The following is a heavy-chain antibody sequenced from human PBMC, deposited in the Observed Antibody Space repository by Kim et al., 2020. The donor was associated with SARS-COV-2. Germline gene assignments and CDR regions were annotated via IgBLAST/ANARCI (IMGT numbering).Heavy chain of an antibody. CDR1: GGSFSGYY. D-gene: IGHD5-12*01. J-gene: IGHJ5*02. CDR2: INHSGST. CDR3: ARGVWWLKAGWFDP. Sequence: SETLSLTCAVYGGSFSGYYWSWIRQPPGKGLEWIGEINHSGSTNYNPSLKSRVTISVDTSKNQFSLKLSSVTAADTAVYYCARGVWWLKAGWFDPWGQGTLVTVSS. V-gene: IGHV4-34*01.